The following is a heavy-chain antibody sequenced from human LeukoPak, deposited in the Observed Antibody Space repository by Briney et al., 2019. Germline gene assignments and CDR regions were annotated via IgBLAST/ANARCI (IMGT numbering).Heavy chain of an antibody. V-gene: IGHV3-11*01. D-gene: IGHD5-24*01. CDR2: ISSSGSTI. J-gene: IGHJ4*02. Sequence: GGSLRLSCAASGYTFSDYYMSWIRQAPGKGLEWVSYISSSGSTIYYADSVKGRFTISRDNAKNSLYLQMNSLRAEDTAVYYCARDRLEMAFDYWGQGTLVTVSS. CDR1: GYTFSDYY. CDR3: ARDRLEMAFDY.